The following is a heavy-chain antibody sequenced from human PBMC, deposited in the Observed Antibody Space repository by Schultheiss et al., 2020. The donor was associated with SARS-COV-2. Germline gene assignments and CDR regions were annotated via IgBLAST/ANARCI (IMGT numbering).Heavy chain of an antibody. CDR2: IDYSGRI. CDR1: GGSISSSSDY. Sequence: SETLSLTCTVSGGSISSSSDYWSWIRQSPGKGLEWIGYIDYSGRIFYNPSLKSRVTISLDTSKNQVSLTVNSVTAADTAVYYCARRIRPPKSWFDPWGQGVLVTVSS. J-gene: IGHJ5*02. V-gene: IGHV4-39*07. CDR3: ARRIRPPKSWFDP.